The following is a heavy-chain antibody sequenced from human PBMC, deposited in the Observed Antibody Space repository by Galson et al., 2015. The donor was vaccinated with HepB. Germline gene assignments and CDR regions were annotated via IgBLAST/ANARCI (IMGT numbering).Heavy chain of an antibody. CDR2: ISGSGGST. J-gene: IGHJ1*01. CDR3: ALGNSSTIFGVVSHGNRAEYFQH. Sequence: SLRLSCAASGFTFSSYAMSWVRQAPGKGLEWVSAISGSGGSTYYADSVKGRFTISRDNSKNTLYLQMNSLRAEDTAVYYCALGNSSTIFGVVSHGNRAEYFQHWGQGTLVTVAS. CDR1: GFTFSSYA. D-gene: IGHD3-3*01. V-gene: IGHV3-23*01.